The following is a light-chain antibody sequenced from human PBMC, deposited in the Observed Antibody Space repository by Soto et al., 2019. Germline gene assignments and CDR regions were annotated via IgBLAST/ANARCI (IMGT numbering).Light chain of an antibody. CDR2: RNN. CDR3: AAWDDSLNGYV. V-gene: IGLV1-44*01. Sequence: QLVLTQPPSASGTPGQRVTISCSGSSSNIGSNTVNWYQQLPGTAPKLLIYRNNQRPSGVPDRFSGSKSGTSASLAISGLQSEDEADYYCAAWDDSLNGYVFGTGTKLTVL. CDR1: SSNIGSNT. J-gene: IGLJ1*01.